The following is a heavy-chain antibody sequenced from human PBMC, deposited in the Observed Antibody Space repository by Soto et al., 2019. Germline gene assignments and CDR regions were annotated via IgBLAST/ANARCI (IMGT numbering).Heavy chain of an antibody. D-gene: IGHD7-27*01. J-gene: IGHJ4*02. CDR3: AHSLIPNWGSRGAFDY. CDR2: IYWDDDK. CDR1: GFSLSTSGGG. V-gene: IGHV2-5*02. Sequence: QITLKESGPTLVKPTQTLTLTCTFSGFSLSTSGGGVGWIRQPPGKALEWLALIYWDDDKRYSPSLKSRLTITKDTSTNQVVLTMTNMDPVDTATYYCAHSLIPNWGSRGAFDYWGQGTLVTVSS.